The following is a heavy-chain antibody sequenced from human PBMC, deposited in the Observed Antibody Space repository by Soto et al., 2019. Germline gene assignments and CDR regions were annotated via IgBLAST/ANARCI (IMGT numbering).Heavy chain of an antibody. D-gene: IGHD2-15*01. V-gene: IGHV4-59*01. CDR1: GGSISSYY. J-gene: IGHJ5*02. Sequence: SETLSLTCTVSGGSISSYYWSWIRQPPGKGLEWIGYIYYSGSTNYNPSLKSRVTISVDTSKNQFSLKLSSVTAADTAVYYCARTYPDCSGGSCYSNWFDPWGQGTLVTVSS. CDR3: ARTYPDCSGGSCYSNWFDP. CDR2: IYYSGST.